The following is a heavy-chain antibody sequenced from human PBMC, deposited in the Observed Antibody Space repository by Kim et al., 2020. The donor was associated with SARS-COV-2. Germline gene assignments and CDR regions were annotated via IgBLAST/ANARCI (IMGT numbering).Heavy chain of an antibody. CDR2: IYYSTST. J-gene: IGHJ5*01. CDR3: ARGHDGAGIYYKPLMSSWFDS. CDR1: GGSISSTGFF. Sequence: SETLSLTCTVSGGSISSTGFFWTWIRQHPGKGLEYIGNIYYSTSTYYNPSLQSRVSISADTSKNQFSLRLTSVSAADTAVYYCARGHDGAGIYYKPLMSSWFDSWGPGTLVTVSS. D-gene: IGHD3-10*01. V-gene: IGHV4-31*03.